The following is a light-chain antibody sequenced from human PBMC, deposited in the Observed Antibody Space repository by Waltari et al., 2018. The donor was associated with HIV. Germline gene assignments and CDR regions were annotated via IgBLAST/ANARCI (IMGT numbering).Light chain of an antibody. V-gene: IGLV7-46*01. Sequence: QALVTQEPSLTVSPRRNVTLTPASRTGAAYSGHTPSWFHQKTGQAPKTLIYDLNNKHSWTPARFSGSLLGGKAALTLSGAQPEDEAKYYCLLSYAGARPVVFGGGTQLTVL. CDR1: TGAAYSGHT. CDR2: DLN. J-gene: IGLJ2*01. CDR3: LLSYAGARPVV.